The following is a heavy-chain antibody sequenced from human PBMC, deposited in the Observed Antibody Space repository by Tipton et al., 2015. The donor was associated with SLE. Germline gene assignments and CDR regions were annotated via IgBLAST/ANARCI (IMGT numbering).Heavy chain of an antibody. Sequence: TLSLTCAVYGGSFSGYYWSWIRQPPGKGLEWIGEINHSGSTNYNPSLKSRVTISVDTSKNQFSLKLCSVTAADTAVYYCARVYGDYVGYWGQGTLVTVSS. J-gene: IGHJ4*02. V-gene: IGHV4-34*01. CDR3: ARVYGDYVGY. D-gene: IGHD4-17*01. CDR2: INHSGST. CDR1: GGSFSGYY.